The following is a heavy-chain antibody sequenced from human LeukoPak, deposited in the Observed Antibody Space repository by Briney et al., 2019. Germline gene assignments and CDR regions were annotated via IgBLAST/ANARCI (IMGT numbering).Heavy chain of an antibody. CDR3: ARMSVRGVIDGWAYPQHNAFDI. CDR2: IIPIFGTA. J-gene: IGHJ3*02. D-gene: IGHD3-10*01. V-gene: IGHV1-69*05. Sequence: ASVKVSCKASGGTFSSYAISWVRQAPGQGLEWMGGIIPIFGTANYAQTFQGRVTITTDESTSTAYMELSSLRSEDTAVYYCARMSVRGVIDGWAYPQHNAFDIWGQGTMVTVSS. CDR1: GGTFSSYA.